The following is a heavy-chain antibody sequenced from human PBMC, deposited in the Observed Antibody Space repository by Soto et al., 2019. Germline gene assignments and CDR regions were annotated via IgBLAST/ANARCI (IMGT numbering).Heavy chain of an antibody. D-gene: IGHD2-2*01. J-gene: IGHJ4*01. V-gene: IGHV4-39*01. CDR2: IYYSGST. CDR3: ARQILGYCSSTSCSPFDY. Sequence: QLQLQESGPGLVKPSETLSLTCTVSGGSISSSSYYWGWIRQPPGKGLEWIGSIYYSGSTYDNPLHTRRATISVDTSKPQCSLKHSSVTAADTAVYYCARQILGYCSSTSCSPFDYWGHGTLVTVAS. CDR1: GGSISSSSYY.